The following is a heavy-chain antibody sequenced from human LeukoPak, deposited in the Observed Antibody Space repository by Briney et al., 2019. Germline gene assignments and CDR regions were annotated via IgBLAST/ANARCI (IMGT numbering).Heavy chain of an antibody. J-gene: IGHJ4*02. V-gene: IGHV3-7*01. CDR1: GFTFSSYW. CDR3: IRGRVHLDC. CDR2: INQDGSEK. Sequence: GGSLRLSCAASGFTFSSYWMSWVRQAPGKGLEWVANINQDGSEKYYVDSVKGRFTISRDNAKNSVYLQMNSLRAEDTAVYYCIRGRVHLDCWGQGTLVTVSS.